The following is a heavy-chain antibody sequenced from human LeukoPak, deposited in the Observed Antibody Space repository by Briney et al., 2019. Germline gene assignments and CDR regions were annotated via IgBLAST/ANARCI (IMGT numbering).Heavy chain of an antibody. Sequence: GGSLRLSCAASGFTFSSYSMNWVRQAPGKGLKWVSSISSSSSYIYYADSVKGRFTISRDNAKNSLYLQMNSLRAEDTAVYYCARVGTAMVRLYYFDYWGQGTLVTVSS. CDR2: ISSSSSYI. CDR1: GFTFSSYS. V-gene: IGHV3-21*01. J-gene: IGHJ4*02. CDR3: ARVGTAMVRLYYFDY. D-gene: IGHD5-18*01.